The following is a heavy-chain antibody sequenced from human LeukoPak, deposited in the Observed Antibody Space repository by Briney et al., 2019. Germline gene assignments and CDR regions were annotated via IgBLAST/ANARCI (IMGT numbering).Heavy chain of an antibody. V-gene: IGHV3-64*01. CDR2: ISSNGGST. Sequence: GGSLRLSCAASGFTFSSYAMHWVSQAPGKGLEYVSAISSNGGSTYYANSVKGRFTISRDNSKNTLYLQMGSLRAEDMAVYYCARTTVTHEGAFDIWGQGTMVTVSS. J-gene: IGHJ3*02. D-gene: IGHD4-17*01. CDR1: GFTFSSYA. CDR3: ARTTVTHEGAFDI.